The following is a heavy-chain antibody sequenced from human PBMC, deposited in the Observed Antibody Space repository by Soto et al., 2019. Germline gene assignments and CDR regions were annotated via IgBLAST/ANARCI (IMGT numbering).Heavy chain of an antibody. CDR1: GFTFNNYA. Sequence: EVQLLESEGGLVQPGGSLRLSCAASGFTFNNYAMTWVRQAPGKGREWDSAISGGGDTTSYADSVKGRFTVSRDGSKNTLYLQMSSLRAEDTALYYCAKGRGGSGSLTPRVDFWGQGTLVTVSS. D-gene: IGHD3-10*01. V-gene: IGHV3-23*01. J-gene: IGHJ4*02. CDR3: AKGRGGSGSLTPRVDF. CDR2: ISGGGDTT.